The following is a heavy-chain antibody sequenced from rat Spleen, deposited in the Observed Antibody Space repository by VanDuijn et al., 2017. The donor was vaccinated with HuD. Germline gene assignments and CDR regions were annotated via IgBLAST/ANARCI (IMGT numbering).Heavy chain of an antibody. CDR3: TRMRHYFDN. Sequence: EVQLVESGGGLVQPGRSLKLSCVASGFTFNNYWMTWIRQAPGKGLEWVASIINTGGSTYYSDSVKGRFTISRDNAKSTLYLQMNSLRSEDTAIYYCTRMRHYFDNWGQGVMVTVSS. J-gene: IGHJ2*01. CDR1: GFTFNNYW. CDR2: IINTGGST. V-gene: IGHV5-31*01.